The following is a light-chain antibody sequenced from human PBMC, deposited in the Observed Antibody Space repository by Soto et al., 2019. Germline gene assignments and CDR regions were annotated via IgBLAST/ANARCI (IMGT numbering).Light chain of an antibody. CDR3: AAWDDSLSAV. J-gene: IGLJ7*01. V-gene: IGLV1-47*01. CDR2: RNN. Sequence: QSVLTQPPSASGTPRQRVTISCSGSSSNIGSNYVYWYQQLPGTAPKLLIYRNNQRPSGVPDRFSGSKSGTSASLAISGLRSEDEADYYCAAWDDSLSAVFGGGTQLTVL. CDR1: SSNIGSNY.